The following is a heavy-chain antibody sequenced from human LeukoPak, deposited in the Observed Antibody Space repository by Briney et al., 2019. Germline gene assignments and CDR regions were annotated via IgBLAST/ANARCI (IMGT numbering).Heavy chain of an antibody. J-gene: IGHJ1*01. CDR1: GFTFDDYT. Sequence: QPGRSLRLSCAASGFTFDDYTMHWVRQAPGKGLEWVSLISWDGGSTYYADSVEGRFTISRDNSKNSLYLQMNSLRTEDTALYYCAKEGHYSSSSVGYFQHWGQGTLVTVSS. CDR3: AKEGHYSSSSVGYFQH. V-gene: IGHV3-43*01. D-gene: IGHD6-6*01. CDR2: ISWDGGST.